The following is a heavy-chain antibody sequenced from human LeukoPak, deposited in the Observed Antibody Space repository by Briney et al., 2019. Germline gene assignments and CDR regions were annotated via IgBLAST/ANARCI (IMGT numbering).Heavy chain of an antibody. J-gene: IGHJ3*02. CDR1: GGSISSYY. Sequence: SETLSLTCTVSGGSISSYYWSWIRQPPGKGLEWIGYIYYSGSTNYNPSLKSRVTISVDTSKNQFSLKLSSVTAADTAVYYCASRSVVVPAATAFDIWGQGTMVTVSS. CDR3: ASRSVVVPAATAFDI. V-gene: IGHV4-59*08. D-gene: IGHD2-2*01. CDR2: IYYSGST.